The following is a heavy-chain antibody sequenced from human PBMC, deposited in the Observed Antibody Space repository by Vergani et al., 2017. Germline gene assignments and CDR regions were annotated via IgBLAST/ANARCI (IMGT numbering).Heavy chain of an antibody. CDR3: ARSSSQAQTNY. D-gene: IGHD6-6*01. J-gene: IGHJ4*02. CDR1: GFTFSSYS. CDR2: ISSSSSYI. V-gene: IGHV3-21*01. Sequence: EVQLVESGGGLVKPGGSLRLSCAASGFTFSSYSMNWVRQAPGKGLEWVSSISSSSSYIYYADSVKGRFTISRDNAKNSLYLQMNSLRAEETAVYYCARSSSQAQTNYWGQGTLVTVSS.